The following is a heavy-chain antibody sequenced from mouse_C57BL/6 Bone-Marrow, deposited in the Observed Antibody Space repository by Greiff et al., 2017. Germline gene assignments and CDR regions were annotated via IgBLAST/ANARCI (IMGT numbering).Heavy chain of an antibody. Sequence: LVESGAELVRPGASVKLSCTASGFNIKDDYMHWVKQRPEQGLEWIGWIDPDNGATAYASKFQGKATITADTSSNTAYLQLSSLTSEDTAVYYGTFYYYSSGSDWDLDVWGTGTTVTVSS. CDR3: TFYYYSSGSDWDLDV. V-gene: IGHV14-4*01. D-gene: IGHD1-1*01. CDR2: IDPDNGAT. J-gene: IGHJ1*03. CDR1: GFNIKDDY.